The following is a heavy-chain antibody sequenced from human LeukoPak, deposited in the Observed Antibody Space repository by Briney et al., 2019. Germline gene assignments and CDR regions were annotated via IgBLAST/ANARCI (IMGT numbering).Heavy chain of an antibody. CDR2: ISYDGSNK. CDR3: ASSDY. J-gene: IGHJ4*02. V-gene: IGHV3-30-3*01. Sequence: QPGGSLRLSCAASGFTFSIYAMSWVRQAPGKGLEWVAVISYDGSNKYYADSVKGRFTISRDNSKNTLYLQMNSLRAEDTAVYYCASSDYWGQGTLVTVSS. CDR1: GFTFSIYA.